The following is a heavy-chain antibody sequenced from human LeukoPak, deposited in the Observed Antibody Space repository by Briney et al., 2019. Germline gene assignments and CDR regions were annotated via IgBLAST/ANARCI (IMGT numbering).Heavy chain of an antibody. V-gene: IGHV4-34*01. CDR2: INHSGST. Sequence: PSETLSLTCAVYGGSFSGYYRSWIRQPPGKGLEWIGEINHSGSTNYNPSLKSRVTISVDTSKNQFSLKVRSVTAADTAVYYCARTVDSSGFSSFQHWGQGTLVTVSS. J-gene: IGHJ1*01. D-gene: IGHD3-22*01. CDR3: ARTVDSSGFSSFQH. CDR1: GGSFSGYY.